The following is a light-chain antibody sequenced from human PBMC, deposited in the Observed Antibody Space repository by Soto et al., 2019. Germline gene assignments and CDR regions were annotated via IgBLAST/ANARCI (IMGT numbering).Light chain of an antibody. CDR2: DAS. Sequence: ETVLTQSPAALSLSPGERSTLSFMASQSVGTYLAWYQQKPGQTPRLLIYDASNRATGIPARFSGSASGTDFTLTISSLEPEDFAVYYCQQRANWPPTFGQGTRLEI. V-gene: IGKV3-11*01. CDR3: QQRANWPPT. J-gene: IGKJ5*01. CDR1: QSVGTY.